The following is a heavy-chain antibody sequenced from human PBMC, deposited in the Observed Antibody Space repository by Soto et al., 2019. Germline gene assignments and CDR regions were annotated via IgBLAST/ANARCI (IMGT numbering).Heavy chain of an antibody. CDR2: ISYDGSNK. CDR3: AKDLNYYGSGSYYTTDYYYGMDV. Sequence: GESLKISCAASGFTFSSYGMHWVRQAPGKGLEWVAVISYDGSNKYYADSVKGRFTISRDNSKNTLYLQMNSLRAEDTAVYYCAKDLNYYGSGSYYTTDYYYGMDVWGQGTTVTVSS. D-gene: IGHD3-10*01. V-gene: IGHV3-30*18. CDR1: GFTFSSYG. J-gene: IGHJ6*02.